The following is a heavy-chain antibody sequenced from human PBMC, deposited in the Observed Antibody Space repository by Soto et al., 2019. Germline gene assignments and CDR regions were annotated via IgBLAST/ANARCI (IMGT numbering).Heavy chain of an antibody. CDR2: IYYSGST. CDR1: GCSISSGDYY. CDR3: ARVGSGSYVDKGDYYGMDV. Sequence: SETLSLTCTVSGCSISSGDYYWSWIRQPPGKGLEWIGYIYYSGSTYYNPSLKSRVTISVDTSKNQFSLKLSSVTAADTAVYYCARVGSGSYVDKGDYYGMDVWGQGTTVTVSS. J-gene: IGHJ6*02. V-gene: IGHV4-30-4*01. D-gene: IGHD3-10*01.